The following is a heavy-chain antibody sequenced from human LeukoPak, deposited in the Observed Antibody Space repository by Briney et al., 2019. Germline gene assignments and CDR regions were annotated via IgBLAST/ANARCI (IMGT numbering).Heavy chain of an antibody. CDR3: ATGVVVVPAAIALPDYYCYGMDV. D-gene: IGHD2-2*01. V-gene: IGHV1-69*04. CDR1: GGTFSSYA. Sequence: SVKVSCKASGGTFSSYAISWVRQAPGQGVEGMGRMSVFLGMANYAQKFQGRVTITADKSTSTAYMQLSSLRSEDTAVYYCATGVVVVPAAIALPDYYCYGMDVWGQGTTVTVSS. CDR2: MSVFLGMA. J-gene: IGHJ6*02.